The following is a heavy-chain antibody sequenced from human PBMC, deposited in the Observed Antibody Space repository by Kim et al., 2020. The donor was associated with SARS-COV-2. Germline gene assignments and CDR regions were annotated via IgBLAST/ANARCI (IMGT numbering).Heavy chain of an antibody. CDR2: ISSSSYI. V-gene: IGHV3-21*01. J-gene: IGHJ6*02. CDR1: GFTFSSYS. CDR3: ARDILERRAYYYYGMDV. D-gene: IGHD1-1*01. Sequence: GGSLRLSCAASGFTFSSYSMNWVRQAPGKGLEWVSSISSSSYIYYADSVKGRFTISRDNAKNSLYLQMNSLRAEDTAVYYCARDILERRAYYYYGMDVWGQGTTVTVSS.